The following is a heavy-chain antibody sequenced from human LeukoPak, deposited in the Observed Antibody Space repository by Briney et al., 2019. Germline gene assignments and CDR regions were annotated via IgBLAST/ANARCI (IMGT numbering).Heavy chain of an antibody. CDR2: TFSTST. CDR1: GDSVSSSPYY. CDR3: ARYKFHNYFDP. Sequence: SETLSLTCSVSGDSVSSSPYYWGWIRQPPGKGLEWIGNTFSTSTLYNASLRSRVTIVVDTSKNQFSLRLTSATAADTAIYFCARYKFHNYFDPWGQGTLVVVSS. D-gene: IGHD5-24*01. J-gene: IGHJ5*02. V-gene: IGHV4-61*01.